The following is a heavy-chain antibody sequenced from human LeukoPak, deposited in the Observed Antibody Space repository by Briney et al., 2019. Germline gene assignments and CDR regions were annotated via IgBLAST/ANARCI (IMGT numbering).Heavy chain of an antibody. V-gene: IGHV4-59*01. CDR2: IYYSGST. CDR3: ARGYFTVVTSYWYFDL. J-gene: IGHJ2*01. Sequence: SETLSLTCTVSGGSISSYYWSWIRQPPGKGPEWIGYIYYSGSTNYNPSLKSRVTISVDTSKNQFSLKLSSVTAADTAVYYCARGYFTVVTSYWYFDLWGRGTLVTVSS. D-gene: IGHD4-23*01. CDR1: GGSISSYY.